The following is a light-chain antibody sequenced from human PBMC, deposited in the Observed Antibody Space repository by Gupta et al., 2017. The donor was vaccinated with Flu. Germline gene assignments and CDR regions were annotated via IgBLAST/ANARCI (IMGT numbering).Light chain of an antibody. CDR1: SSNIGSNY. V-gene: IGLV1-47*01. CDR3: AAWDDSRSGWV. Sequence: QSVLPQPPSASGTPGQRVTLSCSGSSSNIGSNYVYWYQQLPGTAPKLLIYRNNQRPSGVPDRFSGSKSGTSASLASSGLRSEDEADYYCAAWDDSRSGWVFGEGTKLTVL. J-gene: IGLJ3*02. CDR2: RNN.